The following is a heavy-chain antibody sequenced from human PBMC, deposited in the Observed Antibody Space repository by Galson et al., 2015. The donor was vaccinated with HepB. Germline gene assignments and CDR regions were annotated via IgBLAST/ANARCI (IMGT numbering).Heavy chain of an antibody. D-gene: IGHD2-21*02. CDR3: AKEGPIVVVTAPYYYYGMDV. J-gene: IGHJ6*02. CDR2: LSGSGDIA. V-gene: IGHV3-23*01. CDR1: GFTFSTYA. Sequence: SLRLSCAASGFTFSTYAMSWVRQAPGKGLEWVSGLSGSGDIAYYADSVKGRLTISRDNSKNTLYLRMNSLRAEDTAIYYCAKEGPIVVVTAPYYYYGMDVWGQGTTVTVSS.